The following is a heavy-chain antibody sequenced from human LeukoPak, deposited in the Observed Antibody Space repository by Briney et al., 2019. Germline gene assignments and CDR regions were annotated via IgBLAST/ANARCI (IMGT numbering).Heavy chain of an antibody. D-gene: IGHD5-18*01. CDR1: GFTFSNYA. Sequence: PGGSLRLSCAASGFTFSNYAMSWVRQVPGKGLEWVSAISGSGGNTFYADSVKGRFTISRDNSKNTLYLQVNSLRAADTAIYYCAKVQDKDTILPPFHYWGQGTLVTVSS. J-gene: IGHJ4*02. V-gene: IGHV3-23*01. CDR2: ISGSGGNT. CDR3: AKVQDKDTILPPFHY.